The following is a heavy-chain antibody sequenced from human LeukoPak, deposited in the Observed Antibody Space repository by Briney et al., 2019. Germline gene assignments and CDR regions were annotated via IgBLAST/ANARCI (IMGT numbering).Heavy chain of an antibody. D-gene: IGHD4-17*01. CDR3: ARDSGYGADY. CDR1: GGSISSGGYY. J-gene: IGHJ4*02. V-gene: IGHV4-31*03. CDR2: IYHSGST. Sequence: SETLSLTCTVSGGSISSGGYYWSWIRQYPGKGLEWIGYIYHSGSTYYNPSLKSRVTISVDTSKNQFSLKLTSVTAADTAVYYCARDSGYGADYWGQGTLVTVSS.